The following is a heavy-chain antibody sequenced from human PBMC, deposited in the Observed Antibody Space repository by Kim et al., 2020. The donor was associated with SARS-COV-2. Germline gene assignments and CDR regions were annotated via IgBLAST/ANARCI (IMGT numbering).Heavy chain of an antibody. Sequence: GGSLRLSCTASGFNFGDYWMTWVRQAPGRGQVWVANIKHVGTEKYYGDSVKGRFTISRDNDKNPLYLQMNSLRADDPAVYYCPRFSNSQVGYWGQGNLAT. J-gene: IGHJ1*01. V-gene: IGHV3-7*03. CDR3: PRFSNSQVGY. D-gene: IGHD6-6*01. CDR2: IKHVGTEK. CDR1: GFNFGDYW.